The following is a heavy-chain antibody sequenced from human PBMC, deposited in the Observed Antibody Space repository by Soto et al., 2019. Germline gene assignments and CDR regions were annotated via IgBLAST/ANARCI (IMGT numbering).Heavy chain of an antibody. Sequence: QVQLQQWGAGLLKPSETLSLTCAVNSESLSGYCWSWIRQSPGKGLEWIGEIDGSGNTNYSPSLRSRVAMSVDTSKNHFSLNLNSVSAADTAAYYCVGARGRLVGFDYWGQGTLVTVSS. V-gene: IGHV4-34*01. D-gene: IGHD1-26*01. CDR2: IDGSGNT. CDR3: VGARGRLVGFDY. CDR1: SESLSGYC. J-gene: IGHJ4*02.